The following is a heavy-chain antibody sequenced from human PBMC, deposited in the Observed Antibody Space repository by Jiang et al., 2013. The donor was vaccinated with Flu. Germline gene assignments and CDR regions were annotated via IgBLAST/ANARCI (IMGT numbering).Heavy chain of an antibody. CDR1: GGSISSSSYY. J-gene: IGHJ5*02. V-gene: IGHV4-39*01. D-gene: IGHD6-19*01. CDR2: IYYSGST. CDR3: ARHKRTPQWLVEGGWFDP. Sequence: GPGLVKPSETLSLTCTVSGGSISSSSYYWGWIRQPPGKGLEWIGSIYYSGSTYYNPSLKSRVTISVDTSKNQFSLKLSSVTAADTAVYYCARHKRTPQWLVEGGWFDPWGQGTLVTVSS.